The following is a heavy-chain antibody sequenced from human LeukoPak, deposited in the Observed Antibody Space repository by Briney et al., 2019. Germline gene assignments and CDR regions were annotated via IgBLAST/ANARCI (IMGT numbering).Heavy chain of an antibody. CDR2: TDTSGSYI. CDR3: VRGSKIRGVIPEGEFDY. D-gene: IGHD3-10*01. Sequence: PGGSLRLSCAASGFTFSNFGMNWVRQAPGKGLEWVSFTDTSGSYIYYGDSVKGRFTLSRDDSQNTVYLQMNSLRDDDTALYYCVRGSKIRGVIPEGEFDYWGQGTLVTVSS. CDR1: GFTFSNFG. V-gene: IGHV3-21*01. J-gene: IGHJ4*02.